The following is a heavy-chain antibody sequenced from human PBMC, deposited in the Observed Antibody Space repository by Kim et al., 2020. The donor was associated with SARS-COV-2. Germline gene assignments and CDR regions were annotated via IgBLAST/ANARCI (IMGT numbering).Heavy chain of an antibody. D-gene: IGHD6-19*01. J-gene: IGHJ4*02. CDR3: ARKGSGWYGGAGDDY. Sequence: DCVKVRVTISRDNAKNTMYLQMNSLRAEETAVYYCARKGSGWYGGAGDDYWAQGTLVTVSS. V-gene: IGHV3-74*01.